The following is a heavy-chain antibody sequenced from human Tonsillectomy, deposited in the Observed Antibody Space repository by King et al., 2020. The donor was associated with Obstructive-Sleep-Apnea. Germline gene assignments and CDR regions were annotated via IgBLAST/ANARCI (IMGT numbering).Heavy chain of an antibody. Sequence: VQLVESGGGFVQPGRALRLSCVASGFTFDDYALHWVRAGPGEGRECVSGIIWNSGSIGYVDSVKGRFTISRDNVKKSLYLQMNSLGVEDTALYYCAKDKDSSGWYADYWGQGTLVTVSS. D-gene: IGHD6-19*01. J-gene: IGHJ4*02. CDR2: IIWNSGSI. CDR1: GFTFDDYA. CDR3: AKDKDSSGWYADY. V-gene: IGHV3-9*01.